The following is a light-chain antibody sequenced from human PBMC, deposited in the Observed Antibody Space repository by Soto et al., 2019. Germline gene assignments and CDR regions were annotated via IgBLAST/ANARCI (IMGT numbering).Light chain of an antibody. CDR2: KAS. V-gene: IGKV1-5*03. CDR1: QSISTW. J-gene: IGKJ1*01. CDR3: KHYTSYSEA. Sequence: EIQKTQSPSTLSGSIRDRVTITCRASQSISTWLAWYQQKPGKAPKLLIYKASTLKSGVPSRFSGSGSGTEFTLTISSLQADDVAIYYCKHYTSYSEAFGQGTKA.